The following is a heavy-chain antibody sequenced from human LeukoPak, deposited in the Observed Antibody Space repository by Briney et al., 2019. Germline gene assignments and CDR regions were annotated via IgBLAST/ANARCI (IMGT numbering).Heavy chain of an antibody. CDR2: IYYSGST. CDR1: GGSISSSSYY. Sequence: SETLSLTCTVPGGSISSSSYYWGWIRQPPGKGLEWIGSIYYSGSTYYNPSLKSRVTISVDTSKNQFSLKLSSVTAADTAVYYCARDVIYYERADYMDVWGKGTTVTVSS. V-gene: IGHV4-39*07. D-gene: IGHD3-22*01. CDR3: ARDVIYYERADYMDV. J-gene: IGHJ6*03.